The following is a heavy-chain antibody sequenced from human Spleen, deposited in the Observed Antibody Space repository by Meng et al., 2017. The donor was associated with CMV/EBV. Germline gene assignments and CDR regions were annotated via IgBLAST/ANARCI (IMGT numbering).Heavy chain of an antibody. CDR2: INPNPNSGGT. J-gene: IGHJ6*02. V-gene: IGHV1-2*02. Sequence: ASVKVSCKASGYIFTGYYIHWVRQAPGQGLEWVGWINPNPNSGGTKYAQKFQGRVTMTRDMSISTAYMELSRLRSDDTAVYYCARGAGLIGADYYYYGMDVWGQGTTVTVSS. D-gene: IGHD3-16*01. CDR3: ARGAGLIGADYYYYGMDV. CDR1: GYIFTGYY.